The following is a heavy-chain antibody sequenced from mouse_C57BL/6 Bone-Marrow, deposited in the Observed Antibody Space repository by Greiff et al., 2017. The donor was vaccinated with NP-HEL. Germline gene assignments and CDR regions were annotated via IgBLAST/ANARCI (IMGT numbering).Heavy chain of an antibody. V-gene: IGHV1-53*01. J-gene: IGHJ2*01. CDR2: INPSNGGT. CDR1: GYTFTSYW. CDR3: ARSGIYYGNYGYFDY. D-gene: IGHD2-1*01. Sequence: QVQLKQPGTELVKPGASVKLSCKASGYTFTSYWMHWVKQRPGQGLEWIGNINPSNGGTNYNEKFKSKATLTVDKSSSTAYMQLSSLTSEDSAVYYCARSGIYYGNYGYFDYWGQGTTLTVSS.